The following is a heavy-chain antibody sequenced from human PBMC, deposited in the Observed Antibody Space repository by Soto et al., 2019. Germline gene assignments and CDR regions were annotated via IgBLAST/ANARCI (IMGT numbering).Heavy chain of an antibody. D-gene: IGHD6-6*01. Sequence: SETLSLTCAFSGGSFSGYDWSWIRQPRRKGREWIGEHIQCGSTTTNPPLKSRVTTTVVTSKNQFSPKLSYAAAADAAVYYCSRRRSSGWYYYYYYGMDVWGQGTTVT. CDR2: HIQCGST. CDR3: SRRRSSGWYYYYYYGMDV. CDR1: GGSFSGYD. J-gene: IGHJ6*02. V-gene: IGHV4-34*12.